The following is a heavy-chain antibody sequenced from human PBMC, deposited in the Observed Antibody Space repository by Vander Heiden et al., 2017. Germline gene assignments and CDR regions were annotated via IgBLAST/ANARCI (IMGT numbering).Heavy chain of an antibody. V-gene: IGHV3-30*18. J-gene: IGHJ4*02. D-gene: IGHD6-19*01. CDR1: GFTFSSDG. CDR2: ISYDGSNK. Sequence: QVQLVESGGGVVQPGRSLRLSCAASGFTFSSDGMHWVSQAPGKGLEWWAVISYDGSNKYYADSVKGRFTISRDNSKNTLYLQMNSLRAEDTAVYYCAKDRMLVPWLVSPTDYWGQGTLVTVSS. CDR3: AKDRMLVPWLVSPTDY.